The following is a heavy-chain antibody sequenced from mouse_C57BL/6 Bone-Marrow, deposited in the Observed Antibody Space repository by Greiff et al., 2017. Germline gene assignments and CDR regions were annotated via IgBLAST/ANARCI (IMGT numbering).Heavy chain of an antibody. CDR3: ARFYSNYVRGDY. CDR1: GYAFSSSW. D-gene: IGHD2-5*01. V-gene: IGHV1-82*01. CDR2: IYPGDGDT. Sequence: VQLQESGPELVKPGASVKISCKASGYAFSSSWMNWVKQRPGKGLEWIGRIYPGDGDTNYNGKFKGKATLTADKSSSTAYMQLSSLTSEDSAVYFCARFYSNYVRGDYWGQGTTLTVSS. J-gene: IGHJ2*01.